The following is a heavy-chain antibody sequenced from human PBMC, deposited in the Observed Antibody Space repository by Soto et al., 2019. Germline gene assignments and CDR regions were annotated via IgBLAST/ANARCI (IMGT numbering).Heavy chain of an antibody. D-gene: IGHD3-22*01. J-gene: IGHJ4*02. CDR2: IYYSGST. Sequence: PSETLSLTCTVSGGSISSYYWSWIRQPPGKGLEWIGYIYYSGSTNYNPSLKSRVTISVDTSKNQFSLKLSSVTAADTAVYYCARGRIVVVSPFDYWGQGTLVTVSS. CDR1: GGSISSYY. CDR3: ARGRIVVVSPFDY. V-gene: IGHV4-59*01.